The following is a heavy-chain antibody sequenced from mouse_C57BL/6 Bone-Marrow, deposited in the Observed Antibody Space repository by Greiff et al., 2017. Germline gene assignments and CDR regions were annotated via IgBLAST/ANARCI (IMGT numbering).Heavy chain of an antibody. J-gene: IGHJ2*01. CDR3: ARWLLQYFDD. CDR1: GFNIKDYY. V-gene: IGHV14-2*01. Sequence: VQLQQSGAELVKPGASVKLSCTASGFNIKDYYMHWVKQRTEQGLEWIGRIDPEDGETKYAPKFQGKATITADTTSNTAYLHLISLTSVAAAVYYFARWLLQYFDDWGQGTTLTVSS. CDR2: IDPEDGET. D-gene: IGHD2-3*01.